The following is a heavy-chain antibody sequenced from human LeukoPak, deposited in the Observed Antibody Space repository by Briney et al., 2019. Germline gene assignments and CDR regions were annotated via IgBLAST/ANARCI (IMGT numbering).Heavy chain of an antibody. CDR1: GFMFSTYW. CDR3: ARASGWPDTFDI. V-gene: IGHV3-21*01. CDR2: ISSSSGYI. J-gene: IGHJ3*02. D-gene: IGHD6-25*01. Sequence: PGGSLRLSCAASGFMFSTYWMTWVRQAPGKGLEWVSSISSSSGYIYYADSVKGRFTISRDNAKNSLYLQMNSLRAEDTAVYYCARASGWPDTFDIWGQGTMVTVSS.